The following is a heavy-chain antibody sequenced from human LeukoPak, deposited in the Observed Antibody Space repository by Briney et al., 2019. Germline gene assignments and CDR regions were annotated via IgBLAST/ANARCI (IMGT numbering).Heavy chain of an antibody. D-gene: IGHD4-17*01. Sequence: SETLSLTCSVSGDSIIGYYWGWIRQPPGKGLEWIGNIYYTGNTYYNSSLKSRVTISLDTSKNQFSLKVISMTAADTAVYYCARDRDYGDYWDYWGQGTLVTVSS. V-gene: IGHV4-39*07. J-gene: IGHJ4*02. CDR2: IYYTGNT. CDR1: GDSIIGYY. CDR3: ARDRDYGDYWDY.